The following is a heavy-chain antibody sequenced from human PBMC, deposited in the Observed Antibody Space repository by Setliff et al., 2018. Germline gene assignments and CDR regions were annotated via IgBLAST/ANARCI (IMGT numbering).Heavy chain of an antibody. D-gene: IGHD3-3*02. CDR2: IYHSGTT. Sequence: SETLSLTCAVSGYSISSGYFWAWIRQPPGKGLEWIGSIYHSGTTYNAFFASRVTMSIDTSKNQFSLNLNSVTAADTALYYCAKESLAINTRWFDPWGQGILVTVSS. CDR3: AKESLAINTRWFDP. V-gene: IGHV4-38-2*02. CDR1: GYSISSGYF. J-gene: IGHJ5*02.